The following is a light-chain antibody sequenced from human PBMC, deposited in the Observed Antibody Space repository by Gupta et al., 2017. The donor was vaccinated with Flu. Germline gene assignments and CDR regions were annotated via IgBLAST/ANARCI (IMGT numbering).Light chain of an antibody. CDR2: YNN. J-gene: IGLJ3*02. CDR1: SSNLGSKT. CDR3: AAWDDSLTAWV. Sequence: QSVLTQPPSASGTPGQTVTVSCSGSSSNLGSKTVNWYQQLSGTAPRLLIYYNNRRPSGVPDRFSGSTSGSSASLAISGLQSEDEATYFCAAWDDSLTAWVFGGGTQLTVL. V-gene: IGLV1-44*01.